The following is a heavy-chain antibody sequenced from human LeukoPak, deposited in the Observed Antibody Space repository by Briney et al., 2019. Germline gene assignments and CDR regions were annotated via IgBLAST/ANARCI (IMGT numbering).Heavy chain of an antibody. CDR2: IYSGGST. CDR3: ASSGYYDSSIFDY. J-gene: IGHJ4*02. Sequence: GGSLRLSCGASGFNVSSNYMSWVRQAPGKGLEWVSVIYSGGSTYYADSVKGRFTIPRHNSKNTLYLQMNSLRPEDTAVYYCASSGYYDSSIFDYWSQGTLVTVSS. D-gene: IGHD3-22*01. CDR1: GFNVSSNY. V-gene: IGHV3-53*04.